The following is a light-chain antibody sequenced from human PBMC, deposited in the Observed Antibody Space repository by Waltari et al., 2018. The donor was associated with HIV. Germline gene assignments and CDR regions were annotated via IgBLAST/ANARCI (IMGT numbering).Light chain of an antibody. V-gene: IGLV3-1*01. CDR2: QDN. J-gene: IGLJ2*01. Sequence: SYEVTQPPSVAVSPGQTASITCSGYELGDKYTCWYQQKPGQSPLLVIYQDNKRPSGIPERFSASSSGHTATLTISGTLPMDEADDYCQAWGSSTSGVFGRGTRLTVL. CDR1: ELGDKY. CDR3: QAWGSSTSGV.